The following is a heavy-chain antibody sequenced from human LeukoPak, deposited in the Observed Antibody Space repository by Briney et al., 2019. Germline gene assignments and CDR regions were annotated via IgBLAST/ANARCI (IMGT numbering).Heavy chain of an antibody. Sequence: ASVKASCKTSGYTFISYYIYWVRQAPGQGLECVGIINPSGGGTNYGQKFQGRVTMISDMSTSTVYMELSSLRSEDTAVYYCARGAPPNYYDSSGYLDYWGQGTLVTVSS. V-gene: IGHV1-46*01. J-gene: IGHJ4*02. CDR1: GYTFISYY. D-gene: IGHD3-22*01. CDR3: ARGAPPNYYDSSGYLDY. CDR2: INPSGGGT.